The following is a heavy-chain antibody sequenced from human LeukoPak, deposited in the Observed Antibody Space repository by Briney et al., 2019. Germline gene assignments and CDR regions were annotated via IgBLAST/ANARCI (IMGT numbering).Heavy chain of an antibody. CDR1: GFTFSSYA. CDR2: ISYDGSNK. Sequence: GGSLRLSCAAPGFTFSSYAMHWVRQAPGKGLGWVAVISYDGSNKYYADSVKGRFPISRDNSKNTLYLQMNSLRAEDTAVYYCARDHHDTDSLPDYWGQGTLVTVSS. CDR3: ARDHHDTDSLPDY. D-gene: IGHD3-9*01. V-gene: IGHV3-30-3*01. J-gene: IGHJ4*02.